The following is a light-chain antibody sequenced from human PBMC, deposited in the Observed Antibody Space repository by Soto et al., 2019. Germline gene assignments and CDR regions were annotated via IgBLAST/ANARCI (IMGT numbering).Light chain of an antibody. CDR1: QSVSSTY. Sequence: EIVMTQSPATLSVSPGERATLSCRASQSVSSTYLAWYQQRPGQAPRLLIYGASTRATDIPDRISGSGSGIDFTLTVSRLEPEDFAVYYCQHYGSTPWSFGQGTKVDIK. CDR3: QHYGSTPWS. V-gene: IGKV3-20*01. J-gene: IGKJ1*01. CDR2: GAS.